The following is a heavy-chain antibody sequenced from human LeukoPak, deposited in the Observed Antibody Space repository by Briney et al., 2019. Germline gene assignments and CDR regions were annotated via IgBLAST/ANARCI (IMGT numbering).Heavy chain of an antibody. V-gene: IGHV4-30-4*08. J-gene: IGHJ4*02. Sequence: SQTLSLTCTVSGGSISSGDFYWSWIRQPPGKGLEWIGYIYYSGSTYYNPSLKSRVTISVDTSKNQFSLKLSSVTAADTAVYYCARGRAMIVGNFDYWGQGTLVTVSS. CDR2: IYYSGST. CDR3: ARGRAMIVGNFDY. D-gene: IGHD3-22*01. CDR1: GGSISSGDFY.